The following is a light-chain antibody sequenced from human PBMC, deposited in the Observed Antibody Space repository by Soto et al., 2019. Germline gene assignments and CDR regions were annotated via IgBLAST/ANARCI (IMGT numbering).Light chain of an antibody. CDR3: RSYDGSNALDV. CDR2: EGS. J-gene: IGLJ1*01. Sequence: QSVLTQPPSASGSPGQSVTISCTGTSSDVGGYNYVSWYQQHPGKAPKLIIYEGSKRPSGVPDRFSGSNSGNTASLTVTGLQAEDEADYYCRSYDGSNALDVFGTGTKLTVL. V-gene: IGLV2-8*01. CDR1: SSDVGGYNY.